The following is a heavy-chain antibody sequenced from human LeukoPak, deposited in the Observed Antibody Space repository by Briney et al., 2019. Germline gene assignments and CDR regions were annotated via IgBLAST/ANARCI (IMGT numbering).Heavy chain of an antibody. CDR1: GGTCSSYT. CDR2: IIPILGIA. CDR3: ARDQCSGSSCYSAFDY. V-gene: IGHV1-69*04. D-gene: IGHD2-15*01. J-gene: IGHJ4*02. Sequence: ASVKVSCKAAGGTCSSYTISWVRQAPGQGLEWMGRIIPILGIANYAQKFQGRVTITADKSTSTAYMELSSLRSEDTAVYYCARDQCSGSSCYSAFDYWGQGTLVTVSS.